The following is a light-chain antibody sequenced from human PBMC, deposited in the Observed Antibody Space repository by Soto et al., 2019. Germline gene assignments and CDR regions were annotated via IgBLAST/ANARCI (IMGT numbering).Light chain of an antibody. J-gene: IGKJ1*01. CDR2: DAS. V-gene: IGKV1-5*01. CDR3: QQYNSYSPT. CDR1: QSISSW. Sequence: DIPMTQSPSTLSASVGDRVTITCRASQSISSWLAWYQQKPGKAPKPLIYDASSLESGVPSRFSGSGSETEFTLTISSLQPDDFATYDCQQYNSYSPTFGQGTKVEIK.